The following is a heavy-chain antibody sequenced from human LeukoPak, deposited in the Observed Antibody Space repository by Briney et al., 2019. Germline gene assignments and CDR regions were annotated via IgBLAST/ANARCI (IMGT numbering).Heavy chain of an antibody. Sequence: SETLSLICSVSGVSISSYCWSWIRQPAGKGLEWIGRIYTSGSTNYNPSLKSRVTMSVDTSKNQFSLKLSSVTAADTAVYYCARWRVVVVAATRATGAPWGKGPLVTVSS. V-gene: IGHV4-4*07. CDR3: ARWRVVVVAATRATGAP. CDR2: IYTSGST. D-gene: IGHD2-15*01. CDR1: GVSISSYC. J-gene: IGHJ5*02.